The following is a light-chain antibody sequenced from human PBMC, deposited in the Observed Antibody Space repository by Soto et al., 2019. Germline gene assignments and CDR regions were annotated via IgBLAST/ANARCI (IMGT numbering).Light chain of an antibody. J-gene: IGKJ5*01. V-gene: IGKV1-39*01. Sequence: DIQMTQSPSSLSASVGDRFTITCRASESIARHLNWYQQKPGKAPKLLIYAASSLQNGVPSRFRGGGSGTDFTLTISNLQPEDFATYYCQQTYSTLSITFGQGTRLEIK. CDR1: ESIARH. CDR3: QQTYSTLSIT. CDR2: AAS.